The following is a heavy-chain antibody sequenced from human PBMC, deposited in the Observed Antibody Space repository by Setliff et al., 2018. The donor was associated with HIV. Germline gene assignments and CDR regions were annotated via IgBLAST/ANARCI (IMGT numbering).Heavy chain of an antibody. V-gene: IGHV4-34*01. CDR2: TNHSGSA. J-gene: IGHJ4*02. D-gene: IGHD3-22*01. CDR3: ARGALSLTMTKLLSFFDS. Sequence: SETLSLTCDVSGGSFSGYYWSWVRQPPGKGLEWIGETNHSGSANYNPSLKSRVTISLDTSKNHFSLKVTSVTAADTAIYFCARGALSLTMTKLLSFFDSWGQGTQVTVSS. CDR1: GGSFSGYY.